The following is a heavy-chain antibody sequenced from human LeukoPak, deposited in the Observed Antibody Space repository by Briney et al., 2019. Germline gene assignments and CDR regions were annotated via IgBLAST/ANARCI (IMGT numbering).Heavy chain of an antibody. CDR1: GGSISSYY. J-gene: IGHJ6*03. Sequence: SETLSLTCTVSGGSISSYYWSWIRQPAGKGLEWIGYIYYSGSTNYNPSLKSRVTISVDKSKNQFSLKLSSVTAADTAVYYCARGRGPGSSWYLSHYMDVWGKGTTVTVSS. CDR3: ARGRGPGSSWYLSHYMDV. D-gene: IGHD6-13*01. V-gene: IGHV4-59*12. CDR2: IYYSGST.